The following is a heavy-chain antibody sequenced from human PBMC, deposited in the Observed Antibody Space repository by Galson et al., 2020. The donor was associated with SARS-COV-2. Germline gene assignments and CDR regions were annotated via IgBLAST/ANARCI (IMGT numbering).Heavy chain of an antibody. CDR1: GFTFSNYA. J-gene: IGHJ6*02. Sequence: GESLNIPFAASGFTFSNYAMHWVRQAPGTGLEWVAVISYDGSNKYYADPVQGRFTIPRDNAKNTLYLQMNSLRAEDTAVYYCARPLGGGYDYDGMEVWGQGTTVTGAS. D-gene: IGHD3-10*01. CDR2: ISYDGSNK. V-gene: IGHV3-30-3*01. CDR3: ARPLGGGYDYDGMEV.